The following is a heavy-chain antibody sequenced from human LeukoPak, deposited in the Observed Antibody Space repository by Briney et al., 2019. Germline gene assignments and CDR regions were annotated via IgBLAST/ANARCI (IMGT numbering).Heavy chain of an antibody. CDR2: IYPSDSDT. J-gene: IGHJ4*02. CDR1: GYTFATYW. CDR3: SRGGGGGYSFDFDY. V-gene: IGHV5-51*01. D-gene: IGHD4-23*01. Sequence: GEPLQTSSMSPGYTFATYWNGWLRRLPGRDLEWLGLIYPSDSDTKYSPSFQRQVTISADKSISSAYLQWSSLEAAATVIYYWSRGGGGGYSFDFDYWGQGTLVTVSS.